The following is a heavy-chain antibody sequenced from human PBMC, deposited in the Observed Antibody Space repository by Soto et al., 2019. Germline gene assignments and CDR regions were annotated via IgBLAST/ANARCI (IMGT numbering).Heavy chain of an antibody. J-gene: IGHJ4*02. V-gene: IGHV3-74*01. Sequence: AASLRLSCAASGFTFNEYWMHRVRQAPGKGLVWVSRIVPDGSGTNYADSVQGRFSISRDNAKNMVYLQLSNVRVEDTAVYYCARGCSGSYCTDYWGQGT. CDR2: IVPDGSGT. CDR1: GFTFNEYW. D-gene: IGHD1-26*01. CDR3: ARGCSGSYCTDY.